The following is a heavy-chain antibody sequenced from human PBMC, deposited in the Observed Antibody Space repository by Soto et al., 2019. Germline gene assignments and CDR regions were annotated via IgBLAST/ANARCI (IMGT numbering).Heavy chain of an antibody. CDR2: INHSGST. CDR1: GGSFSGYY. J-gene: IGHJ5*02. Sequence: ASETLSLTCAVYGGSFSGYYWSWIRQPPGKGLEWIGEINHSGSTNYNPSLKSRVTISVDTSKNQFSLKLSSVTAADTAVYYCARGRPLRYFDWLLSWFDPWGQGTLVTVSS. V-gene: IGHV4-34*01. D-gene: IGHD3-9*01. CDR3: ARGRPLRYFDWLLSWFDP.